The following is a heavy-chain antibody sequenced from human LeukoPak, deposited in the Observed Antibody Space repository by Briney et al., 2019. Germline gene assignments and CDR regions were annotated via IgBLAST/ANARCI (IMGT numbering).Heavy chain of an antibody. V-gene: IGHV3-64*01. CDR3: ARAWSLYSSGWYLDEDAFDI. CDR1: GLPLSRYA. CDR2: IRSNGGST. Sequence: PGGSLRLSCAASGLPLSRYAMHWVRQAPGKGLEYDSAIRSNGGSTYYANSVKGRFTISRDNFKNTLYLQMGSLRAEDMAVYYCARAWSLYSSGWYLDEDAFDIWGQGTMVTVSS. D-gene: IGHD6-19*01. J-gene: IGHJ3*02.